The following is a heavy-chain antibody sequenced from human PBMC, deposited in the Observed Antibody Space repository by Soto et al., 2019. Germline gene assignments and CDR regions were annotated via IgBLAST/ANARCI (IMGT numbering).Heavy chain of an antibody. CDR1: GFSLSTYGVC. D-gene: IGHD3-22*01. CDR2: IYWDDDK. J-gene: IGHJ4*01. Sequence: SGPTLGGPPQTLTLTCNVSGFSLSTYGVCVALVRQPPGKALEWLALIYWDDDKRYSPSLETRLTITKDTYKNHVVLTMTKMERVDTGTHYCDHRPRFSMSFDYWGHGVLETDSS. CDR3: DHRPRFSMSFDY. V-gene: IGHV2-5*02.